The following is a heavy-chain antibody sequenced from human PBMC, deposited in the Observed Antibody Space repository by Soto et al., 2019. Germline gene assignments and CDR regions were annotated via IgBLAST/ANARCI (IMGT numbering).Heavy chain of an antibody. CDR2: IIPIFGTA. J-gene: IGHJ6*02. CDR1: GGTFSSYA. V-gene: IGHV1-69*06. D-gene: IGHD3-3*01. CDR3: ARARDDFGNYYYYGMDV. Sequence: QVQLVQSGAEVKKPVSSVKVSCKASGGTFSSYAISWVRQAPGQGLEWMGGIIPIFGTANYAQKFQGRVTITADKSTCTAYMELSSLRSEDTAVYYCARARDDFGNYYYYGMDVWGQGTTVTVSS.